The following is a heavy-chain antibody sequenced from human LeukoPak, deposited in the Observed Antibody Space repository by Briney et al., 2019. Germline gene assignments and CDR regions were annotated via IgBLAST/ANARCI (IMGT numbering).Heavy chain of an antibody. CDR2: IRSKANSYAT. Sequence: PGGSLRLSCAASGFTLSGSAMHWVRQASGKGLEWVGRIRSKANSYATAYAASVKGRFTISRDDSKNTAYLQMNSLKTEDTAVYYCTRQTTVTTFNAFDIWGQGTMVTVSS. D-gene: IGHD4-17*01. CDR1: GFTLSGSA. J-gene: IGHJ3*02. CDR3: TRQTTVTTFNAFDI. V-gene: IGHV3-73*01.